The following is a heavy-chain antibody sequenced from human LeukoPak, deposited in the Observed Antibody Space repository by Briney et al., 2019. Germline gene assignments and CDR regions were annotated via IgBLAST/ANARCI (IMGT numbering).Heavy chain of an antibody. Sequence: PGGSLRLSCAASGFTFSSYDMSWVRQAPGKGLEWVSAISGSGGSTYYADSVKGRFTISRDNSKNTLYLQMNSLRAEDTAVYYCAKDSGPSKNSGYPDYWGQGTLVTVSS. CDR2: ISGSGGST. J-gene: IGHJ4*02. D-gene: IGHD5-12*01. V-gene: IGHV3-23*01. CDR3: AKDSGPSKNSGYPDY. CDR1: GFTFSSYD.